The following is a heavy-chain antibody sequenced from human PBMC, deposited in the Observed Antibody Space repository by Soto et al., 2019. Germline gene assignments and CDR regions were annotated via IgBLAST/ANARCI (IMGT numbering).Heavy chain of an antibody. CDR2: IIPIFGTA. J-gene: IGHJ6*02. Sequence: GASVKVSCKASGGTLSSDAGVWGRQEPGQGLEWMGGIIPIFGTANYAQKFQGRVTTTADDSTSTAYMELSSLRSEDTAVYDCARSVVVSHYYYYGMDVWGQGTTVTVSS. V-gene: IGHV1-69*13. CDR3: ARSVVVSHYYYYGMDV. D-gene: IGHD2-21*01. CDR1: GGTLSSDA.